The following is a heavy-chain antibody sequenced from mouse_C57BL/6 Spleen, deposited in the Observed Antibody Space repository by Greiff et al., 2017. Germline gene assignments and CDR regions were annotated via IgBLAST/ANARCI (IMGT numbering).Heavy chain of an antibody. Sequence: EVQLVESGPGMVKPSQSLSLTCTVTGYSITSGYDWHWIRHFPGNKLEWMGFISYSGSTNYNPSLKSRISITHDTSKNHFFLKLNSVTTEDTATYYCARDSSYAMDYWGQGTSVTVSS. D-gene: IGHD1-1*01. CDR1: GYSITSGYD. J-gene: IGHJ4*01. V-gene: IGHV3-1*01. CDR3: ARDSSYAMDY. CDR2: ISYSGST.